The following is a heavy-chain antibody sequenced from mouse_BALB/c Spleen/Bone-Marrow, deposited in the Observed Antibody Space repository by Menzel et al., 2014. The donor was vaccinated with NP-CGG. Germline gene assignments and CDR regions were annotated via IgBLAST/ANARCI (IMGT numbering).Heavy chain of an antibody. J-gene: IGHJ1*01. V-gene: IGHV1-7*01. CDR1: GYTFTSYW. CDR2: INPSTGYT. CDR3: ARDWYFDV. Sequence: VQLQQSGAELAKPGASVKMSCKASGYTFTSYWMHWVKQRPGQGLGWIGYINPSTGYTEYNQKFKDKATLTADKSSSTAYMQLSSLTSEDSAVYYCARDWYFDVWGAGTTVTVSS.